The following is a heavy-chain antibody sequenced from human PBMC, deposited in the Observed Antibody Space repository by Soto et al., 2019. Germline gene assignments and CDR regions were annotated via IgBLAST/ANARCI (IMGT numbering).Heavy chain of an antibody. V-gene: IGHV5-51*01. CDR2: IYPGDSDT. Sequence: GESLKISCKCSGYRFISYWIGWVRQMPGKGLEWMGIIYPGDSDTRYSPSFQGQVTISADKSISTAYLQWSSLKASDTAMYYCARSAGELLPSYYYYGMDVWGQGTTVTVS. J-gene: IGHJ6*02. CDR1: GYRFISYW. D-gene: IGHD1-26*01. CDR3: ARSAGELLPSYYYYGMDV.